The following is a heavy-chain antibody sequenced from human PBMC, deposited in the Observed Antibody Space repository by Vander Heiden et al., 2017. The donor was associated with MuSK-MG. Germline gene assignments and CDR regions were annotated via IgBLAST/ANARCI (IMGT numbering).Heavy chain of an antibody. Sequence: QVQLVESGGGVVQPGRSLRLSCAASGFTFSSYSMRWVRQAPGKGLEWVAVISYDGSNKYYADSVKGRFTISRDNSKNTLYLQMNSLRAEDTAVYYCARGDPLWFGELLEGFDYWGQGTLVTVSS. CDR2: ISYDGSNK. CDR3: ARGDPLWFGELLEGFDY. J-gene: IGHJ4*02. CDR1: GFTFSSYS. D-gene: IGHD3-10*01. V-gene: IGHV3-30*04.